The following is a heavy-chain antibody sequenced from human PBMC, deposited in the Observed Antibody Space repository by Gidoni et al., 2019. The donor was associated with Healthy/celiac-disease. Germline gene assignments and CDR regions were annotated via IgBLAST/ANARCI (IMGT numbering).Heavy chain of an antibody. D-gene: IGHD3-22*01. V-gene: IGHV3-48*03. J-gene: IGHJ4*02. CDR3: ARVCGYYDSSGYASDY. Sequence: EVQLVESGGGLVQPGGSLRLSCAASGFNFRSYEMNWVRQAPGKGLEWVSYISSSGSTIYYADSVKGRFTISRDNAKNSLYLQMHSLRAEDTAVYYCARVCGYYDSSGYASDYWGQGTLVTVSS. CDR2: ISSSGSTI. CDR1: GFNFRSYE.